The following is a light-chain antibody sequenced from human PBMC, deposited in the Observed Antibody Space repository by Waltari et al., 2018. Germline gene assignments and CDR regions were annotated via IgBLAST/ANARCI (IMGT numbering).Light chain of an antibody. V-gene: IGLV2-14*01. Sequence: QSALTQPASVSGSPGQSITISCTGTSNDVGRDNYVTWYRQDPGKAPKLMIYDVSKRPSGVSNRFSGSKSGNTASLTISGLQTEDEADYYCSSYTSSVTWVFGGGTRLTVL. CDR1: SNDVGRDNY. CDR2: DVS. CDR3: SSYTSSVTWV. J-gene: IGLJ3*02.